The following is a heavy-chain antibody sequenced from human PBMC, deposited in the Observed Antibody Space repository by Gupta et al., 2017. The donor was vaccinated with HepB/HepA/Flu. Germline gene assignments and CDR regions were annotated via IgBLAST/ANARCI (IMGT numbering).Heavy chain of an antibody. CDR2: IYTSGST. D-gene: IGHD2-21*01. CDR3: ARDYCGGDCYPHYYYYMDV. J-gene: IGHJ6*03. V-gene: IGHV4-4*07. CDR1: GGSISSYY. Sequence: GGSISSYYWSWIRQPAGKGLEWIGRIYTSGSTNYNPSLKSRVTMSVDTSKNQFSLKLSSVTAADTAVYYCARDYCGGDCYPHYYYYMDVWGKGTTVTVSS.